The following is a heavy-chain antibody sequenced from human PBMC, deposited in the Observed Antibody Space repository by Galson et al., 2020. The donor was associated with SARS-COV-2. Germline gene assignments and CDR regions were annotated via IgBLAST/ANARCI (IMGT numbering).Heavy chain of an antibody. CDR2: FDPEDGET. V-gene: IGHV1-24*01. CDR3: ATAGFEVRGAYCFDY. CDR1: GYTLTELY. D-gene: IGHD3-10*01. Sequence: ASVKVSCKVSGYTLTELYMHWVRQAPGKGLEWMGGFDPEDGETIYAQKFQGRVTMTEDTSTDTAYMELSSLRSEDTAVYYCATAGFEVRGAYCFDYWGQGTLVAVSS. J-gene: IGHJ4*02.